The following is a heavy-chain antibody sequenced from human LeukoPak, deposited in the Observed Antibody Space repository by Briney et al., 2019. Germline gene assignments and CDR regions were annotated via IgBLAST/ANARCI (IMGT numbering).Heavy chain of an antibody. J-gene: IGHJ4*02. V-gene: IGHV3-30*04. CDR3: ASAIQGN. CDR1: GFTFSSYA. Sequence: PGRSLRLSCAASGFTFSSYAMHWVRQAPGKGLEWVAFIRYDGINKYYADSVKGRFTISRDNSKNTLYLQMNSLRAEDTAVYYCASAIQGNWGQGTLVTVSS. CDR2: IRYDGINK.